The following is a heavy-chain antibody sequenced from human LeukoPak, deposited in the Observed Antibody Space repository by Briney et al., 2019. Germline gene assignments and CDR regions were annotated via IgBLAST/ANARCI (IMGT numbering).Heavy chain of an antibody. V-gene: IGHV1-18*01. J-gene: IGHJ4*02. CDR3: ARSEVPLWFGELFADTSVIDY. CDR2: ISAYNGNT. CDR1: GYTFTSYG. D-gene: IGHD3-10*01. Sequence: ASVKVSCKASGYTFTSYGISWVRQAPGQGLEWMGWISAYNGNTNYAQKLQGRVTMTTDTSTSTAYMELRSLRSDDTAVYYCARSEVPLWFGELFADTSVIDYWGQGTLVTVSS.